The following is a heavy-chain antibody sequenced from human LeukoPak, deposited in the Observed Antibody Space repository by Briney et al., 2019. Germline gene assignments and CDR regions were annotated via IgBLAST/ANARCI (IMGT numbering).Heavy chain of an antibody. Sequence: SETLSLTCTVSGGSISSSSYYWGWIRQPPGKGLEWIGSIYYSGSTYYNPSLKSRVTISVDTSKNQFSLKLSSVTAADTAVYYCARGPVGAGDYWGQGTLVAVSS. CDR2: IYYSGST. CDR1: GGSISSSSYY. CDR3: ARGPVGAGDY. V-gene: IGHV4-39*01. J-gene: IGHJ4*02.